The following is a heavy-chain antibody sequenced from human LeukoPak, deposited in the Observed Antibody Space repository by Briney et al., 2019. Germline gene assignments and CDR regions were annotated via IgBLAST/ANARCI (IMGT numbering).Heavy chain of an antibody. CDR3: AKDSGDIVVVVAATLDY. D-gene: IGHD2-15*01. J-gene: IGHJ4*02. V-gene: IGHV3-30*18. CDR1: GFTFSSYG. CDR2: ISYDGSNK. Sequence: GGSLRLSCAASGFTFSSYGMHWVRQAPGKGLEWVAVISYDGSNKYYADSVKGRFTISRDNSKNTLYLQMNSLRAEDTAVYYCAKDSGDIVVVVAATLDYWGQGTLVTVSS.